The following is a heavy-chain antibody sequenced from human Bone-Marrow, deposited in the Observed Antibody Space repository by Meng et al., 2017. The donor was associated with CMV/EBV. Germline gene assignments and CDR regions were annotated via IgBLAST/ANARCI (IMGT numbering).Heavy chain of an antibody. Sequence: SETLSPTCTVSGYSISSGYYWGWIRQPPGKGLEWIGSIYHSGSTYYNPSLKSRVTISVDTSKNQFSLKLSSVTAADTAVYYCAREYSYDSSGYYEDAFDIWGEGTMVTVSS. CDR3: AREYSYDSSGYYEDAFDI. V-gene: IGHV4-38-2*02. D-gene: IGHD3-22*01. J-gene: IGHJ3*02. CDR1: GYSISSGYY. CDR2: IYHSGST.